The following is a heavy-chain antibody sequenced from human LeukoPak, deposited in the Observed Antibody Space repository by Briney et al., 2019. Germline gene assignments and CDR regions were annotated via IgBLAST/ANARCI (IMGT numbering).Heavy chain of an antibody. CDR2: INHSGST. D-gene: IGHD3/OR15-3a*01. V-gene: IGHV4-34*01. Sequence: SETLSLTCVVYGGSFSGYYWSWIRQPPGKGLEWIGEINHSGSTNYNPSLKSRVTISVDTSKNQFSLKLSSVTAADTAVYYCARHLWTTGSDYWGQGTLVTVSS. J-gene: IGHJ4*02. CDR3: ARHLWTTGSDY. CDR1: GGSFSGYY.